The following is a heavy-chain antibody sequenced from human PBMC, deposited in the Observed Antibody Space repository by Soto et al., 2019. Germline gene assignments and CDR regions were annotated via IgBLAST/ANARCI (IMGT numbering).Heavy chain of an antibody. V-gene: IGHV4-34*01. J-gene: IGHJ4*02. CDR1: GGSFSGYS. CDR2: INHSGST. Sequence: QVQLQQWGAGLLKPSETLSLTCAVYGGSFSGYSWSWIRQPPGKGLEWIGEINHSGSTNYNPSLESRVTISVDTSKNQFSLKLSSVTAAYTAVYYWARGLFGDDYGTFDYWGEGTLVTVSS. CDR3: ARGLFGDDYGTFDY. D-gene: IGHD3-10*02.